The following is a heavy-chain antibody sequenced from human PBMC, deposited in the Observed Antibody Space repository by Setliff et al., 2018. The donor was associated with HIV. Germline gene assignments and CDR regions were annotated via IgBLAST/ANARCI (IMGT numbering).Heavy chain of an antibody. CDR3: ARGRMAAAGMFIPRALDY. CDR1: GDTFRNYA. V-gene: IGHV1-69*05. CDR2: IMALFQRT. Sequence: SVKVSCKVSGDTFRNYAINWVRLAPGQGHEWMGEIMALFQRTQYAQKFQGRVTFTTDESTSTAYMELRSLRSDDTAIFYCARGRMAAAGMFIPRALDYWGQGALVTVSS. J-gene: IGHJ4*02. D-gene: IGHD6-13*01.